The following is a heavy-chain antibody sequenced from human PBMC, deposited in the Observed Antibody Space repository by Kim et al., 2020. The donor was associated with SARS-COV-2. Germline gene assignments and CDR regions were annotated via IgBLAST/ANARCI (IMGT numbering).Heavy chain of an antibody. CDR3: ARSSNGRTSYFDL. Sequence: YNPSLKSRVTMSVDTSKNQFSLELSSVSAADTAVYYCARSSNGRTSYFDLWGRGTLVTVSS. J-gene: IGHJ2*01. D-gene: IGHD2-8*01. V-gene: IGHV4-4*07.